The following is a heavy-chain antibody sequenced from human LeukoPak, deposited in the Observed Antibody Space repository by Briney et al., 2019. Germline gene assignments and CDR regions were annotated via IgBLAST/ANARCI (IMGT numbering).Heavy chain of an antibody. Sequence: SGTLSLTSTDAGGSIISYYWSWMRQPPGGRLEWSGYIFCSGSANYNPSPTSRVTISVDTSKNQFSLKLSSVTAADTALSYCARDQWYYDILTGYYRKGPASPYYYGMDVWGQGTTVTVSS. D-gene: IGHD3-9*01. CDR2: IFCSGSA. J-gene: IGHJ6*02. V-gene: IGHV4-59*01. CDR1: GGSIISYY. CDR3: ARDQWYYDILTGYYRKGPASPYYYGMDV.